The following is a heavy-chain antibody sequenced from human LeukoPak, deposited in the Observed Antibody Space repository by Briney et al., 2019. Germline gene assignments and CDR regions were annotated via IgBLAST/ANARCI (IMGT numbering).Heavy chain of an antibody. V-gene: IGHV3-23*01. Sequence: PGGSLRLSCAASGFTFGSSAMSWVRQAPGKGPEWVSTFSRSGPDTYYADSVKDRFTIFRDNSKNTLYLQMNSLRAEDTAVYYCAKGSLGSWYYFDYWGQGTLVTVSS. J-gene: IGHJ4*02. CDR2: FSRSGPDT. CDR1: GFTFGSSA. D-gene: IGHD6-13*01. CDR3: AKGSLGSWYYFDY.